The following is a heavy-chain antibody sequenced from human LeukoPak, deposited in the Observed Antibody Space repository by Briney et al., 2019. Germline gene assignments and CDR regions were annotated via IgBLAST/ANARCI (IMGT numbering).Heavy chain of an antibody. CDR1: RFTFTSYG. CDR2: VRYDGGSN. CDR3: VRGWGSTVYASAFDV. J-gene: IGHJ3*01. V-gene: IGHV3-30*02. Sequence: GGSLRLSCAASRFTFTSYGMHWVRQAPGNGLEWVAYVRYDGGSNSYADSVKGRFSISRDNSKNTLYLEMNGLRAEGTAVYYCVRGWGSTVYASAFDVWGQGTMVTVSS. D-gene: IGHD2/OR15-2a*01.